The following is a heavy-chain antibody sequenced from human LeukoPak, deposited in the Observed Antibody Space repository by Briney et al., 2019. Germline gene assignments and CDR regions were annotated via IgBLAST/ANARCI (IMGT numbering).Heavy chain of an antibody. Sequence: GGSLRLSCAASGFTFRSYSMNWVRQAPGKGLEWVSSISTSRSYIYYADSVKGRFTISRDNAKNSLYLQMNSLRAEDTAVYYCAKSGLNRFDYWGQGTLVTVSS. CDR3: AKSGLNRFDY. CDR2: ISTSRSYI. J-gene: IGHJ4*02. D-gene: IGHD2-15*01. V-gene: IGHV3-21*01. CDR1: GFTFRSYS.